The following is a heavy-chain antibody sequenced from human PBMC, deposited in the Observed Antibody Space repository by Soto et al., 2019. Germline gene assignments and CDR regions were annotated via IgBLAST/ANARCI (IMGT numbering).Heavy chain of an antibody. V-gene: IGHV1-46*01. CDR3: ARVPMETSRSERYFDL. Sequence: GASVKVSCKASEYTFTNYYMHWVRQAPGQGLEWMGIINPSGGGTTYAQKFQGRVTMTRDTSTSTVYMELSSLRSEDTAVYYCARVPMETSRSERYFDLWGRGTLVTVSS. CDR1: EYTFTNYY. CDR2: INPSGGGT. J-gene: IGHJ2*01. D-gene: IGHD1-1*01.